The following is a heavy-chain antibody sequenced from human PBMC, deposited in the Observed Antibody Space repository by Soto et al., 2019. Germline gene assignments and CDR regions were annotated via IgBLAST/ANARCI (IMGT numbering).Heavy chain of an antibody. D-gene: IGHD2-21*01. CDR1: GFTFSSYS. Sequence: GGSLRLSCAASGFTFSSYSMNWVRQAPGKGLEWVSSISSSSSYIYYADSVKGRFTISRDNAKNSLYLQMNSLRAEDTAVYYCARQWFNVYCGGDCYPTDAFDIWGQGTMVTVSS. CDR2: ISSSSSYI. V-gene: IGHV3-21*01. J-gene: IGHJ3*02. CDR3: ARQWFNVYCGGDCYPTDAFDI.